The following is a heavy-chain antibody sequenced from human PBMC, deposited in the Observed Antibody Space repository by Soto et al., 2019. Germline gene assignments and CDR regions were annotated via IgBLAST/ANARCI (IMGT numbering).Heavy chain of an antibody. CDR2: IYYSGST. CDR3: AREKSLRITMIVVVGGAFDI. J-gene: IGHJ3*02. CDR1: GGSISSGDYY. V-gene: IGHV4-30-4*01. D-gene: IGHD3-22*01. Sequence: SETLSLTCTVSGGSISSGDYYWSWIRQPPGKGLEWIGYIYYSGSTYYNPSLKSRVTISVDTSKNQFSLKLSSVTAADTAVYYCAREKSLRITMIVVVGGAFDISGQGTMVTVSS.